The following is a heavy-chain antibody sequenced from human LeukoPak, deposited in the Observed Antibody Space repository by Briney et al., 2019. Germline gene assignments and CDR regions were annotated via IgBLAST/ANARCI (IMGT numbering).Heavy chain of an antibody. CDR2: INHSGST. Sequence: SETLFLTCAVYGGSFSGYYWSWIRQPPGKGLEWIGEINHSGSTNYNPSLKSRVTISVDTSKNQFSLKLSSVTAADTAVYYCARAGYSSGWCVDPWGQGTLVTVSS. CDR3: ARAGYSSGWCVDP. CDR1: GGSFSGYY. D-gene: IGHD6-19*01. J-gene: IGHJ5*02. V-gene: IGHV4-34*01.